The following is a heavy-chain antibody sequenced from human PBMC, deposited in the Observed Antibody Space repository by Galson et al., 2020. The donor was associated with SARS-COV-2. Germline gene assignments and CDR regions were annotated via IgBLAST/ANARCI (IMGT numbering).Heavy chain of an antibody. Sequence: GESLKISCAASGFTFSSYWMSWVRQAPGKGLEWVANIKQDGSEKYYVDSVKGRFTISRDNAKNSLYLQMNSLRAEDTAVYYCAREERYFDWLPAYFDYWGQGSLVTVSS. D-gene: IGHD3-9*01. J-gene: IGHJ4*02. CDR2: IKQDGSEK. V-gene: IGHV3-7*01. CDR3: AREERYFDWLPAYFDY. CDR1: GFTFSSYW.